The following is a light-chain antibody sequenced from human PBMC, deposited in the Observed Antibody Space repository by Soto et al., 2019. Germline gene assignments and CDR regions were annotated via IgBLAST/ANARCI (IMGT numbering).Light chain of an antibody. Sequence: KVITQSPSTLSVSPGKRDSLYCRASQSVNRNLAWYQQKPGQAPRLLIFGPSTRATGVPGRFSGSGSGTEFTLTISSLQSEDFAVYYCQQYNNWPQTFGQGSMVDIK. CDR2: GPS. CDR1: QSVNRN. CDR3: QQYNNWPQT. V-gene: IGKV3-15*01. J-gene: IGKJ1*01.